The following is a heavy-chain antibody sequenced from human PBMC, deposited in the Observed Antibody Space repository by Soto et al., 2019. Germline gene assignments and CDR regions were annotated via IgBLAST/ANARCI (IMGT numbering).Heavy chain of an antibody. CDR3: ARVGEYCSSTSCFDY. CDR1: GYTFTNYG. Sequence: QVQLVQSGGQVKRAGASVKVSCKASGYTFTNYGISWVRQAPGQGLEWMGWISAYNGNTDYAQKLQGRVTMTTDTSTSTAYMELRSLGSDDTAVYYCARVGEYCSSTSCFDYWGQGTLVTVSS. CDR2: ISAYNGNT. J-gene: IGHJ4*02. D-gene: IGHD2-2*01. V-gene: IGHV1-18*01.